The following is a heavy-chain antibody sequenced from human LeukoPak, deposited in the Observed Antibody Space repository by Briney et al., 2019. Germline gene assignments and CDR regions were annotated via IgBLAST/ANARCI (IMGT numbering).Heavy chain of an antibody. V-gene: IGHV1-69*13. CDR1: GYTFTTFG. CDR3: ASGGIAAAGTFDY. Sequence: SVKVSCKASGYTFTTFGLSWVRQAPGQGLEWMGGIIPIFGTANYAQKFQGRVTITADESTSTAYMELSSLRSEDTAVYYCASGGIAAAGTFDYWGQGTLVTVSS. J-gene: IGHJ4*02. CDR2: IIPIFGTA. D-gene: IGHD6-13*01.